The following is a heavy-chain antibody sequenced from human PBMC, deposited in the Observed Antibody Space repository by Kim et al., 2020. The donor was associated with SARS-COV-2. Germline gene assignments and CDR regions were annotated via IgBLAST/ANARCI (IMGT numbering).Heavy chain of an antibody. CDR1: GYTLTELS. J-gene: IGHJ5*02. D-gene: IGHD6-13*01. CDR2: FDPEDGET. Sequence: ASVKVSCKVSGYTLTELSMHWVRQAPGKGLEWMGGFDPEDGETIYAQKFQGRVTMTEDTSTDTAYMELSSLRSEDTAVYYCATPYSSSWQYYNWFDPWGQGTLVTVSS. CDR3: ATPYSSSWQYYNWFDP. V-gene: IGHV1-24*01.